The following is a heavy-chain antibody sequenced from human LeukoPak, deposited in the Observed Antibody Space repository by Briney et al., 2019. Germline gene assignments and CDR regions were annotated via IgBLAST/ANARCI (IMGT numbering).Heavy chain of an antibody. V-gene: IGHV1-69*01. Sequence: SVKVSCKASGGTFSKYTISWVRQRPGQGLEWMGGITPLFGTANYAQKFQGRVTITADESASTAYMELRSLRSDDTAVYYCARESRSSPPRWGQGTLVTVSS. CDR2: ITPLFGTA. J-gene: IGHJ4*02. D-gene: IGHD6-6*01. CDR1: GGTFSKYT. CDR3: ARESRSSPPR.